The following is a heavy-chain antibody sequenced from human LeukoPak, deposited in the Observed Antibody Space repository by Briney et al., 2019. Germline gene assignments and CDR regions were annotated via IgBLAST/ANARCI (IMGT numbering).Heavy chain of an antibody. CDR3: ARVRNCSGGSCSQNWFDP. D-gene: IGHD2-15*01. CDR2: IYYSGST. V-gene: IGHV4-59*08. Sequence: SETLSLTCTVSGGSIRTYYWSWIRQPPGKGLEWIGYIYYSGSTYYNPSLKSRVTISVDTSKNQFSLKLSSVTAADTAVYYCARVRNCSGGSCSQNWFDPWGHGTLVTVSS. J-gene: IGHJ5*02. CDR1: GGSIRTYY.